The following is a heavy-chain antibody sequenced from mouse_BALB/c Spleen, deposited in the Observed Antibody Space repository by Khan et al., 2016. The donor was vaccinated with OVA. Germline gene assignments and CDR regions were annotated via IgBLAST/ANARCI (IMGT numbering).Heavy chain of an antibody. CDR3: ARGRAY. Sequence: EVQLQESGPGLVKPSQSLSLTCTVTGYSVTSDYAWNWIRQFPGNKLEWMGYINYSGSTSYTPSLKSRISITRDTSKNQFFLQLSSVTTEYTATYYCARGRAYWGQGTLVTVSA. V-gene: IGHV3-2*02. CDR2: INYSGST. CDR1: GYSVTSDYA. J-gene: IGHJ3*01. D-gene: IGHD3-3*01.